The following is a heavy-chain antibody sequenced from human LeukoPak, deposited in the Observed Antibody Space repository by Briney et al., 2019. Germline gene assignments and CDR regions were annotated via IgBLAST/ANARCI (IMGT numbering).Heavy chain of an antibody. J-gene: IGHJ4*02. CDR1: GYTFTTYW. CDR2: IYPGDSDT. V-gene: IGHV5-51*01. CDR3: ARRTYYYDNSGYSVDY. Sequence: HGESLKISCKASGYTFTTYWIAWVRQMPGKGLEWMGIIYPGDSDTRYSPSFQGQVTLSADESISTAYLQLNSLKASDSAMYYCARRTYYYDNSGYSVDYWGQGTLVTVSS. D-gene: IGHD3-22*01.